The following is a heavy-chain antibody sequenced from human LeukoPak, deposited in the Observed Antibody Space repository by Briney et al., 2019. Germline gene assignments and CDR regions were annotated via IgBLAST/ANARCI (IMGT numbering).Heavy chain of an antibody. CDR2: INLSSGGA. CDR3: ARLREDINWYFDY. CDR1: GYTFSDYY. Sequence: ASVKVSCKASGYTFSDYYIHWVRQAPGQGLEWMGWINLSSGGADYVQKFQGRVTMTRDTTISTVYMEVSRLTSDDTAVYYCARLREDINWYFDYWGQGTLVAVSS. J-gene: IGHJ4*02. V-gene: IGHV1-2*02. D-gene: IGHD1-1*01.